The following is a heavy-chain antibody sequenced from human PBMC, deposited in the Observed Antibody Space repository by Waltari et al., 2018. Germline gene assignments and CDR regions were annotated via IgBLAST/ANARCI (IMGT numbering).Heavy chain of an antibody. CDR2: IKMDGSTT. CDR1: GFTFSSYW. CDR3: AKVGILTGYNYGIDV. J-gene: IGHJ6*02. D-gene: IGHD3-9*01. Sequence: DVQLVESGGGLVQPGGSLRLSCAASGFTFSSYWMHWVRQAPGKGLGWGSRIKMDGSTTDYADSVKGRFTSSRDNAKNRLYLHMNSLRTEDTAVYYCAKVGILTGYNYGIDVWGQGTTVTVSS. V-gene: IGHV3-74*01.